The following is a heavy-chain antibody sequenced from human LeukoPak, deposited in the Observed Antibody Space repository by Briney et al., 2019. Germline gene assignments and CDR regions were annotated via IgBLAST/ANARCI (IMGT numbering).Heavy chain of an antibody. CDR1: GFTFSSYA. CDR3: ARDQKVIAVAGDFDY. V-gene: IGHV3-30-3*01. D-gene: IGHD6-19*01. CDR2: ISYDGSNK. J-gene: IGHJ4*02. Sequence: PGGSLRLSCAASGFTFSSYAMHWVRQAPGKGLEWVAVISYDGSNKYYADPVKGRFTISRDNSKNTLYLQMNSLRAEDTAVYYCARDQKVIAVAGDFDYWGQGTLVTVSS.